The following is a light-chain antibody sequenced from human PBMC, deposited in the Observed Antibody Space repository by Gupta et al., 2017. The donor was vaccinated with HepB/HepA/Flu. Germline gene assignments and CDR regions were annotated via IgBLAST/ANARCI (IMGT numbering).Light chain of an antibody. CDR2: DVG. CDR3: SSYTSSSTWV. J-gene: IGLJ3*02. Sequence: ALTHPASLSGSPGQSITISCTGSSSDVGGYNYVGWYQQHPGKVPKLMIYDVGNRPSGVSDRFAGSKSANTASLTISGVQAEDEAHYYCSSYTSSSTWVFGGGTKLTVL. V-gene: IGLV2-14*03. CDR1: SSDVGGYNY.